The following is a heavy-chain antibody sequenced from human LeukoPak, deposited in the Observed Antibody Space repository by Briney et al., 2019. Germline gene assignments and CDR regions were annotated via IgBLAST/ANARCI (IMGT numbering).Heavy chain of an antibody. V-gene: IGHV1-69*05. Sequence: SVKVSCKASGGTFSSYAISWVRQATGQGLEWMGRVIPIFGTANYAQKFQGRVTITTDESTSTAYMELSSLRSEDTAVYYCARATSPYDFWSGYSLRSWFDPWGQGSMVTVSS. CDR3: ARATSPYDFWSGYSLRSWFDP. CDR2: VIPIFGTA. J-gene: IGHJ5*02. CDR1: GGTFSSYA. D-gene: IGHD3-3*01.